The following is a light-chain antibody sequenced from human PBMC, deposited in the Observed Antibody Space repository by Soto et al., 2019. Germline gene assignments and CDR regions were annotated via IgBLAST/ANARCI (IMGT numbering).Light chain of an antibody. V-gene: IGKV4-1*01. CDR1: QIVLYSSNNKNY. CDR3: QRYDSLRT. CDR2: WAS. J-gene: IGKJ1*01. Sequence: DIVMTQSPDSLAVSVCERSTSNFNSSQIVLYSSNNKNYLAWYQQKPGQPPKLLIYWASTRESGVPDRFSGSGSGTDFTLTITRLEPEDFAMYYCQRYDSLRTFGQGTKVDNK.